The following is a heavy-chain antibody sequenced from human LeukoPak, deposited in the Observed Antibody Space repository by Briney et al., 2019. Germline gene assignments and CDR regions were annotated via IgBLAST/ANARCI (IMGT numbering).Heavy chain of an antibody. D-gene: IGHD4-17*01. CDR1: GGSSTNYG. Sequence: EXLSRTCTVSGGSSTNYGWSWVRQPPGXGXEFIGHVHYSGTANYNPSLRSRVTISIDTSKKHFFLKLKSVTAADTAVYYCARGYGDFRVEGRYFHSWGQGTLVTVSS. CDR2: VHYSGTA. CDR3: ARGYGDFRVEGRYFHS. V-gene: IGHV4-59*01. J-gene: IGHJ4*02.